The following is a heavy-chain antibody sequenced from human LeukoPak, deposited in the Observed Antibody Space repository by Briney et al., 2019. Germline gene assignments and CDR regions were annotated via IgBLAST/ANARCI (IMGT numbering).Heavy chain of an antibody. V-gene: IGHV3-30-3*01. Sequence: TGRSLRLSCAASGFTFSSYAMHWVRQAPGKGLVWVAVISYDGSNKYYADSVKGRFTISRDNSKNTLYLQMNSLRAEDTAVYYCARERRIVLMVYATHTGFDPWGQGTLVTVSS. CDR2: ISYDGSNK. J-gene: IGHJ5*02. CDR3: ARERRIVLMVYATHTGFDP. CDR1: GFTFSSYA. D-gene: IGHD2-8*01.